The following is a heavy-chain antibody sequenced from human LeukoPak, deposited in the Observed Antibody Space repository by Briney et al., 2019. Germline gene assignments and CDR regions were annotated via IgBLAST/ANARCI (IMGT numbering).Heavy chain of an antibody. Sequence: GASVKDSCKASGGTLSSYASSWVRQAPGQGREWMGRIIPILGIANYAQKLQGRVTITADKSTSTANMELSSLRSEDTAVYYCARGRESSGWVLGAYYFDYWGQGTLVTVSS. J-gene: IGHJ4*02. D-gene: IGHD6-19*01. V-gene: IGHV1-69*04. CDR1: GGTLSSYA. CDR2: IIPILGIA. CDR3: ARGRESSGWVLGAYYFDY.